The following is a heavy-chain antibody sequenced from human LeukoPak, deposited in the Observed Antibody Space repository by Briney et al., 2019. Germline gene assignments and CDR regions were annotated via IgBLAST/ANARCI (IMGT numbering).Heavy chain of an antibody. CDR3: ARKAVAGTVFDY. CDR1: ALTFTSYN. J-gene: IGHJ4*02. D-gene: IGHD6-19*01. V-gene: IGHV3-48*02. CDR2: ISGSSSTI. Sequence: PGGSLRLSCGASALTFTSYNMNWVRQAPGKGLEWISYISGSSSTIYYADSVKGRFTISRDNAKNSLYLQMNSLRDEDTAVYYCARKAVAGTVFDYWGQGILVTVSS.